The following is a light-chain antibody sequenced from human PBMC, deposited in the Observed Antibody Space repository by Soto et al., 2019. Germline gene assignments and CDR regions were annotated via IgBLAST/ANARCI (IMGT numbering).Light chain of an antibody. CDR1: QSVSNN. CDR3: QQYNNWPMYT. J-gene: IGKJ2*01. CDR2: GAS. V-gene: IGKV3-15*01. Sequence: EIVMTQSPATLSVSPGERATLSCRASQSVSNNLAWYQQKPGQAPRLLMFGASTRATGISARFSGSGSGTEVTLTISSLQSEDFAVYYCQQYNNWPMYTFGQGTKLEI.